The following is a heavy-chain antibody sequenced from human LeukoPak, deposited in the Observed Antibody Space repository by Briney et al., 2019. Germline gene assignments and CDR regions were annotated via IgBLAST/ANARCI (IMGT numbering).Heavy chain of an antibody. CDR3: ARVGGYDFWSGSYFDN. J-gene: IGHJ4*02. CDR2: IYYSGST. Sequence: SETLSLTCSISGGSIGSYYWSWIRQPPGKGLEWIGYIYYSGSTNYNPSLKSRVTISVDTSKNQFSLKLSSVTAADTAVYYCARVGGYDFWSGSYFDNWGQGMLVTVSS. V-gene: IGHV4-59*01. D-gene: IGHD3-3*01. CDR1: GGSIGSYY.